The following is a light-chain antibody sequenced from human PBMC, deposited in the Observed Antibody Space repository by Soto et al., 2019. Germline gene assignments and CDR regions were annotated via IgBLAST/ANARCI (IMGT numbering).Light chain of an antibody. J-gene: IGKJ5*01. Sequence: IDMTQSPATRSASPCDRSTLSCRASQPVNNNLAWYQQKPGQAPRLLIYGVSTRATGISARFSGGGSVTEFTLTISSLQSEDFALYYCQQYEKWPPSITFGQGTRLEIK. CDR2: GVS. CDR3: QQYEKWPPSIT. CDR1: QPVNNN. V-gene: IGKV3-15*01.